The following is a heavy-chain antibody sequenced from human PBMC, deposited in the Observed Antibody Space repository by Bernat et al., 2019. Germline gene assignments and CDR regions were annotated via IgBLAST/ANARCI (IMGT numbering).Heavy chain of an antibody. CDR2: IKSKTDGGTT. CDR3: TTVLPDDYGDDY. J-gene: IGHJ4*02. CDR1: GFTFSNAW. D-gene: IGHD4-17*01. V-gene: IGHV3-15*01. Sequence: EVQLVESGGGLVKPGGSLRLSCAASGFTFSNAWMSWVRQAPGKGLEWVGRIKSKTDGGTTDYAAPVKGRFTISRDDSKNTLYLQMKSLKTEDTAVYYCTTVLPDDYGDDYWGQGTLVTVSS.